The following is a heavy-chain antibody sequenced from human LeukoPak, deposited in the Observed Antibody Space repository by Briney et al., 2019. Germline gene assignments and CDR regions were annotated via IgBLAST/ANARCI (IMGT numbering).Heavy chain of an antibody. J-gene: IGHJ2*01. CDR3: AKEGKLLWFGELSSYWYFDL. Sequence: GGSLRLSCAASGFTFSSYAMSWVRQAPGTGLEWVSAFSGSGGTTYYADSVKGRFTVSRDNSKNTLYLQMNSLRAEDTAVYYSAKEGKLLWFGELSSYWYFDLWGRGTLVTVSS. V-gene: IGHV3-23*01. D-gene: IGHD3-10*01. CDR1: GFTFSSYA. CDR2: FSGSGGTT.